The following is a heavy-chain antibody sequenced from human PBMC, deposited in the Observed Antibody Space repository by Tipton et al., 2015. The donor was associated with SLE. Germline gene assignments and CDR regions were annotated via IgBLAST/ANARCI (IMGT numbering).Heavy chain of an antibody. Sequence: LRLSCAASGFTFSNAWMSWVRQAPGKGLEWIGYIYYSGSTNYNPSLKSRVTISVDTSKNQFSLKLSSVTAADTAVYYCAGAGDGYFNWFDPWGQGTLVTVSS. CDR3: AGAGDGYFNWFDP. CDR2: IYYSGST. V-gene: IGHV4-59*01. J-gene: IGHJ5*02. D-gene: IGHD5-24*01. CDR1: GFTFSNAW.